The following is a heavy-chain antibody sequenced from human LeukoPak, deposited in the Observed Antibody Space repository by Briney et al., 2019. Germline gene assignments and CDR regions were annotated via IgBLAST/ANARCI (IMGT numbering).Heavy chain of an antibody. J-gene: IGHJ4*02. V-gene: IGHV1-18*01. D-gene: IGHD6-13*01. CDR1: GYTFTSYG. CDR3: ARERGYSSSWYFPFDY. CDR2: ISAYNGNT. Sequence: ASVKVSCKASGYTFTSYGISWVRQAPGQGLEWIGWISAYNGNTNYAQKLQGRVTMTTDTSTSTAYMELRSLRSDDTAVYYCARERGYSSSWYFPFDYWGQGTLVTVSS.